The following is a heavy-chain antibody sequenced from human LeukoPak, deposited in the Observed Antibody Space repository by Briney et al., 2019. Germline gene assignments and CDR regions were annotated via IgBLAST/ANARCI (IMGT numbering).Heavy chain of an antibody. V-gene: IGHV3-23*01. CDR2: ISGGGGST. J-gene: IGHJ4*02. Sequence: GGPLRLSCVASGLTFSNYRINWVRQAPGKGLEWVSTISGGGGSTYYADSVKGRFTISRDNSKNMLYLQVNSLRAEDTAVYYCAKGGKWDVTPFDYWGQGTLVTVSS. CDR3: AKGGKWDVTPFDY. D-gene: IGHD1-26*01. CDR1: GLTFSNYR.